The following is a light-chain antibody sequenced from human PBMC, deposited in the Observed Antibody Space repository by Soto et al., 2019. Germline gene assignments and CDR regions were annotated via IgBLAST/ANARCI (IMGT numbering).Light chain of an antibody. Sequence: DIQLTQSPSFLSASVGDRVTITCRASQGISSYLGWYQQKPGKAPKLLIYAASTLQGGVPSRFSGSGSGTEFTLTISSLQPEDFATYYCQQLNSYPLTCGGGTKVEIK. V-gene: IGKV1-9*01. CDR3: QQLNSYPLT. J-gene: IGKJ4*01. CDR2: AAS. CDR1: QGISSY.